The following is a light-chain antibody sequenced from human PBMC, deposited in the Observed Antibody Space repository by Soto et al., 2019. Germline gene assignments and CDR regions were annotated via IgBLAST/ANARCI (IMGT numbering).Light chain of an antibody. CDR3: QQRNSWPLT. V-gene: IGKV3-11*01. CDR2: DAS. J-gene: IGKJ5*01. Sequence: EVVLTQSPATLSLSPGERATLSCRASQSVGTYLVWYQQRYGQPPSLLIYDASNRATDVPVRFSGSGSGTDFTLTISSLEPEDVAVYYCQQRNSWPLTVGQGTRLEIK. CDR1: QSVGTY.